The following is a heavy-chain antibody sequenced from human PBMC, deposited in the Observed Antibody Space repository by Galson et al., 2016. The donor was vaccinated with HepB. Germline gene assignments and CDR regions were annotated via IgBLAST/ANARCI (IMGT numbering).Heavy chain of an antibody. CDR3: FGAQGSP. Sequence: SLRLSCAASGFSFSSYNMNWVRQAPGKGLEWVAHIKPDGSGKYYADSVKGRFTISRDNAKNSFYLQMNSLRAEDTAVYYGFGAQGSPWGQGTRVTVSS. J-gene: IGHJ5*02. V-gene: IGHV3-7*01. D-gene: IGHD4/OR15-4a*01. CDR1: GFSFSSYN. CDR2: IKPDGSGK.